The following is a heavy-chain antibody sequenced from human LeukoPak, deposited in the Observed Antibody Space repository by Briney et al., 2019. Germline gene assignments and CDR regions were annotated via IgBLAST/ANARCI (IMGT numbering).Heavy chain of an antibody. V-gene: IGHV4-34*01. J-gene: IGHJ5*02. CDR1: GGSFSGYY. Sequence: PSETLSLTCAVYGGSFSGYYWSWIRQPPGKGLEWIGEINHSGSTNYNPSLKSRVTISVDTSKNQFSLKLSSVTAADTAVYYCARKRVRGVIRRYNWFDPWGQGTLVTVSS. D-gene: IGHD3-10*01. CDR2: INHSGST. CDR3: ARKRVRGVIRRYNWFDP.